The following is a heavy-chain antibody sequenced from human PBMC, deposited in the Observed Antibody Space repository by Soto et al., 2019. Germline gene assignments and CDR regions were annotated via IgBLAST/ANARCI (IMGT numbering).Heavy chain of an antibody. CDR3: ARAHGSGWGAFDI. CDR1: GGSISSGGYS. V-gene: IGHV4-30-2*01. Sequence: QLQLQESGSGLVMPSQTLSLTCAVSGGSISSGGYSWRWIRQPPGQGLEWIGYIYHSGSTYYNPSLKSRVTISVARSKNQFSLKLSSVTAADTAVYYCARAHGSGWGAFDIWGQGTMVTVSS. D-gene: IGHD3-10*01. CDR2: IYHSGST. J-gene: IGHJ3*02.